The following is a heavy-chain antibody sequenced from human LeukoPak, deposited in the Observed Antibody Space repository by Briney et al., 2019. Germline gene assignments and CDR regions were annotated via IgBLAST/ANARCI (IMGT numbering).Heavy chain of an antibody. CDR3: AKEGGSSFTAHWDY. Sequence: GGSLRLSCEASGFSFSHYGMHWVRQAPGKGLEWVAVVSSDGNTKYYADSVKGRFTISRDNSKNIVYLQMNSGRAEDTAVYYCAKEGGSSFTAHWDYWGQGTLVTVSS. D-gene: IGHD3-10*01. CDR1: GFSFSHYG. CDR2: VSSDGNTK. J-gene: IGHJ4*02. V-gene: IGHV3-30*18.